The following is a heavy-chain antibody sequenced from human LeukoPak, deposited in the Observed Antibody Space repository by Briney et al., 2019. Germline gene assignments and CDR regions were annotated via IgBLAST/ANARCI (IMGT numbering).Heavy chain of an antibody. D-gene: IGHD4-11*01. Sequence: PGGSLRLSCAASGFTFSSYGMNWVRQAPGKGLEWVSYISSSSSTIYFADPVKGRFTISRDNAKNSLYLQMDSLRAEDTAVYYCARDQAYSFDYWGQGTLVTVSS. CDR2: ISSSSSTI. CDR3: ARDQAYSFDY. J-gene: IGHJ4*02. CDR1: GFTFSSYG. V-gene: IGHV3-48*01.